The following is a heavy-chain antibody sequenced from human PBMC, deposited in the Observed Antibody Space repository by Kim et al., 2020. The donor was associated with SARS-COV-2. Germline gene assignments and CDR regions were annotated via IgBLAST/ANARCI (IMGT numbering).Heavy chain of an antibody. Sequence: GGSLRLSCAASGFTFSGYWIHWVRQAPGKGLVWVSRISGDGTTTDYADSVKGRFTISRDNAKNTVYLQMNSLRAEDTAVYYCASGDTSRGGYFYYWGQG. CDR3: ASGDTSRGGYFYY. D-gene: IGHD6-13*01. V-gene: IGHV3-74*01. J-gene: IGHJ4*02. CDR2: ISGDGTTT. CDR1: GFTFSGYW.